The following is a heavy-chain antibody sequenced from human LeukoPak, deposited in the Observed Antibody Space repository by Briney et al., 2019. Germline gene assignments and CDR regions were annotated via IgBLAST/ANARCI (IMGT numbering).Heavy chain of an antibody. V-gene: IGHV3-11*01. J-gene: IGHJ6*02. CDR2: ISSSGSTI. D-gene: IGHD3-22*01. Sequence: GGSLRLSCAASGFTFSDYYMSWIRQAPGKGLEWVSYISSSGSTIYYADSVKGRLTISRDNAKNSLYLQMNSLRAEDTAVYYCARDHYDSSGYGMDVWGQGTTVTVSS. CDR1: GFTFSDYY. CDR3: ARDHYDSSGYGMDV.